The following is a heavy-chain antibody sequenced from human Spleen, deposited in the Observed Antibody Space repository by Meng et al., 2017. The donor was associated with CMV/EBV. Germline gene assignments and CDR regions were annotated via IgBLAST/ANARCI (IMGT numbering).Heavy chain of an antibody. CDR1: GFTFSDYY. Sequence: GGSLRLSCAASGFTFSDYYMSWIRQAPGKGLEWVSYISSSGSTIYYADSVKGRFTISRDNAKNSLYLQMNSLRAEDTAVYYCGVGATRYWYFDLWGRGTLVTVSS. CDR3: GVGATRYWYFDL. D-gene: IGHD1-26*01. J-gene: IGHJ2*01. CDR2: ISSSGSTI. V-gene: IGHV3-11*01.